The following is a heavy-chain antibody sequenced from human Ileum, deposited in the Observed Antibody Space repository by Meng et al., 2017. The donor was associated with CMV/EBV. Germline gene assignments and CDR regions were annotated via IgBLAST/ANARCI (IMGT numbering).Heavy chain of an antibody. CDR1: GYTCTDYA. V-gene: IGHV1-18*01. J-gene: IGHJ4*01. CDR3: ARDGYYPSRVFDY. Sequence: AQLVQVGADVKRAVASVQVSCEASGYTCTDYAISWVRQAPGQGREWMGWISDYNSNTKYAQNFQGRVTMTTDTSTTTVYMDLKNLRYDDTAVYYCARDGYYPSRVFDYWGLGTLVTASS. CDR2: ISDYNSNT. D-gene: IGHD2-2*03.